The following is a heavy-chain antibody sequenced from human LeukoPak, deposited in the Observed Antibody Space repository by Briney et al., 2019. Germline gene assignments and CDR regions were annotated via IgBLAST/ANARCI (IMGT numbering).Heavy chain of an antibody. CDR3: ARASKVEAFDV. CDR1: GVTVSSTY. D-gene: IGHD2-15*01. V-gene: IGHV3-66*01. Sequence: GGSLRLSCAASGVTVSSTYMSWVRQAPGKGLEWASVIYGGSSTYNADSVKGRFTISRDNSKNTLFLQMNSLRAEDTAVYYCARASKVEAFDVWGQGTMVTVSS. CDR2: IYGGSST. J-gene: IGHJ3*01.